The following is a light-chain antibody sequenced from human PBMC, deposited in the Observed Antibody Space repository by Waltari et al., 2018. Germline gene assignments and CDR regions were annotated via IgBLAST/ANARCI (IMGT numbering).Light chain of an antibody. J-gene: IGKJ4*01. V-gene: IGKV1-39*01. CDR3: QQSYETPLT. CDR2: AAS. CDR1: HTITTY. Sequence: DTQMTQSPSSLSASVGDRVTITCRASHTITTYLNWYQQKPGKAPKVLISAASTLHSGVPSRFSGSGSGTYFTLIISSLQPEDFATYDCQQSYETPLTFGGGTRVEIK.